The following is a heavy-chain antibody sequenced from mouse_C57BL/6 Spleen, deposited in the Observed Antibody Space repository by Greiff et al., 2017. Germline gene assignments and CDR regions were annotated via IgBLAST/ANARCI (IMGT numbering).Heavy chain of an antibody. D-gene: IGHD2-1*01. Sequence: VQLQQSGPELVKPGASVKISCKASGYAFSSSWMNWVKQRPGKGLEWIGRIYPGDGDTNYNGKFKGKATLTADKSSSTAYMQLSSLTSEYTAVYFCARGLYYGNPWLAYWGQGTLVTVSA. J-gene: IGHJ3*01. CDR1: GYAFSSSW. CDR2: IYPGDGDT. CDR3: ARGLYYGNPWLAY. V-gene: IGHV1-82*01.